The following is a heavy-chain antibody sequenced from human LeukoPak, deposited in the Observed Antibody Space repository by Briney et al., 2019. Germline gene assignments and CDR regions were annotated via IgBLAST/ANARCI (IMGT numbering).Heavy chain of an antibody. Sequence: VASVKVSCKASVYTFTSYDINWVRQATGQGLEWMGWMNPNSGNTGYAQRFQGRVTMTRNTSISTAYMELSSLRSEDTAVYYCARHGDYGVFDYWGQGTLVTVSS. CDR3: ARHGDYGVFDY. CDR1: VYTFTSYD. CDR2: MNPNSGNT. J-gene: IGHJ4*02. V-gene: IGHV1-8*01. D-gene: IGHD4-17*01.